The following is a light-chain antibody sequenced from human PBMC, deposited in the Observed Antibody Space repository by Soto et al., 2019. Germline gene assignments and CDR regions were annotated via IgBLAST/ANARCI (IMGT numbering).Light chain of an antibody. CDR1: QDISTL. CDR3: QQYGSSPET. V-gene: IGKV3-20*01. CDR2: GAS. J-gene: IGKJ1*01. Sequence: IVLTQSPATLSLSPVERVTLSCRASQDISTLLAWYQQKPGQPPRLLIYGASSRATGIPDRFSGSGSGTDFTLTISRLEPEDFAVYYCQQYGSSPETFGQGTKVDIK.